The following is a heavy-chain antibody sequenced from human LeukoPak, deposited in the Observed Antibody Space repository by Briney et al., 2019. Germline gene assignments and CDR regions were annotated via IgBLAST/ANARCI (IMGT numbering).Heavy chain of an antibody. CDR2: IYYSGST. CDR1: GGSISSSSYY. J-gene: IGHJ5*02. D-gene: IGHD6-6*01. V-gene: IGHV4-39*07. CDR3: ARLSSLANIAARGRTWLDP. Sequence: SETLSLTCTVSGGSISSSSYYWGWIRQPPGKGLEWIGSIYYSGSTNYSPSLKSRVTISVDTSKDQFSLKLSSVTAADTAVYYCARLSSLANIAARGRTWLDPWGQGSLVTVSS.